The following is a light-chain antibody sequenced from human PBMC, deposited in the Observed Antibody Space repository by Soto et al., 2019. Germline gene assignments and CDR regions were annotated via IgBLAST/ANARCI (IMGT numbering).Light chain of an antibody. V-gene: IGKV3-15*01. CDR3: QVYLRWRPGM. CDR1: QFVSRR. CDR2: DTS. J-gene: IGKJ1*01. Sequence: EIVVTQSPATLSASPGERVTLSCRASQFVSRRLAWYQQRLGQVPRLLIYDTSTRAPGISARFSGSGSGTEFTVTISGLQPDDIAFYYWQVYLRWRPGMFGPGTTVYIK.